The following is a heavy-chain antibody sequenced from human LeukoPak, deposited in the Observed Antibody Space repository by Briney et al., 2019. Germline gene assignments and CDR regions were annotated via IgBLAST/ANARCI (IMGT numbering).Heavy chain of an antibody. CDR1: GFTFSSYA. V-gene: IGHV3-23*01. J-gene: IGHJ2*01. CDR2: ISGNGGST. CDR3: ARDQGYYDSSGNWYFDL. Sequence: GGSLRLSCAASGFTFSSYAMSWVRQAPGKGLEWVSSISGNGGSTYYADSVKGRFTISRDSAKNSLYLQMNSLRAEDTAVYYCARDQGYYDSSGNWYFDLWGRGTLVTVSS. D-gene: IGHD3-22*01.